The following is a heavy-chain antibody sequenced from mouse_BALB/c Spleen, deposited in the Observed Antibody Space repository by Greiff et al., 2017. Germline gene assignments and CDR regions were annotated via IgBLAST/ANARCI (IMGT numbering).Heavy chain of an antibody. V-gene: IGHV2-2*02. CDR3: ARAGSSSAWFAY. J-gene: IGHJ3*01. CDR1: GFSLTSYG. Sequence: VQLQQSGPGLVQPSQSLSITCTVSGFSLTSYGVHWVRQSPGKGLEWLGVIWSGGSTDYNAAFISRLSISKDNSKSQVFFKMNSLQANDTAIYYCARAGSSSAWFAYWGQGTLVTVSA. CDR2: IWSGGST. D-gene: IGHD1-1*01.